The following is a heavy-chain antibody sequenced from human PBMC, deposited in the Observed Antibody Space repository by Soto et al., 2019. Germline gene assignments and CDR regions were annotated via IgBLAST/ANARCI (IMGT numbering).Heavy chain of an antibody. CDR2: INPSGGST. CDR1: GYTFTSYY. J-gene: IGHJ4*02. D-gene: IGHD3-22*01. CDR3: ARDLNDRDSSGYSRDY. Sequence: ASVKVSCKASGYTFTSYYMHWVRQAPGQGLEWMGIINPSGGSTSYAQKFQGRVTMTRDTSTSTVYMELSSLRAEDTAVYYCARDLNDRDSSGYSRDYWGQGTLVTVSS. V-gene: IGHV1-46*01.